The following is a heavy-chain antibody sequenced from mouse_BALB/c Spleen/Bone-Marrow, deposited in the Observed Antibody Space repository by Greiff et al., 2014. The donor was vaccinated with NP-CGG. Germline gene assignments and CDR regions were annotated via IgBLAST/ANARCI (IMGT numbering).Heavy chain of an antibody. CDR2: IDPANGNT. J-gene: IGHJ3*01. Sequence: EVQRVESGAELVKPGASVKLSCTASGFNIKDTYMHWVKQRPEQGLEWIGRIDPANGNTKYDPKFQGKATITADTSSNTAYLQLSSLTSEDTAVYYCAIYYYSSSGFAYWGQGTLVTVSA. V-gene: IGHV14-3*02. D-gene: IGHD1-1*01. CDR3: AIYYYSSSGFAY. CDR1: GFNIKDTY.